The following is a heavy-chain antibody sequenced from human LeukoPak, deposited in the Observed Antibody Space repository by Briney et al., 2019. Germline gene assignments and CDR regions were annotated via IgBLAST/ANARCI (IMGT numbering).Heavy chain of an antibody. CDR1: GFTFSSYW. J-gene: IGHJ2*01. D-gene: IGHD1-26*01. V-gene: IGHV3-74*01. Sequence: HPGGSLRLSCAASGFTFSSYWMHWVRQAPGKGQVWVSRINSDGSTTSYADSVKGRFTISRDNAKNTLYLQMNSLRAEDTAVYYCARAGRSGSNCWYFDLWGRGTLVTVSS. CDR2: INSDGSTT. CDR3: ARAGRSGSNCWYFDL.